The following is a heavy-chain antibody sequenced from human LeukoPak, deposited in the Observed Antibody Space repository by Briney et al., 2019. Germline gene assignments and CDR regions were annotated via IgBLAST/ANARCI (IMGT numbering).Heavy chain of an antibody. Sequence: GGSLRLSCAASGFTFSSYSMNWVRQAPGKGLEWVSYISSSSSTIYYADSVKGRFTISRDNSKNTLYLQMNSLRAEDTAVYYCAKEYYDFWSGYSTPYYFDYWGQGTLVTVSS. CDR2: ISSSSSTI. J-gene: IGHJ4*02. CDR3: AKEYYDFWSGYSTPYYFDY. V-gene: IGHV3-48*01. CDR1: GFTFSSYS. D-gene: IGHD3-3*01.